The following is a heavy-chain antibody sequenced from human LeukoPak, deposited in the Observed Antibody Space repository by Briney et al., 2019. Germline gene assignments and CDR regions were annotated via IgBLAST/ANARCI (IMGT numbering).Heavy chain of an antibody. CDR2: INHSGST. CDR3: ARGGLWCSSTSCYSWFDP. CDR1: GGSFSGYY. D-gene: IGHD2-2*02. Sequence: SETLSLTCAVYGGSFSGYYRSWIRQPPGKGLEWIGEINHSGSTNYNPSLKSRVTISVDTSKNQFSLKLSSVTAADTAVYYCARGGLWCSSTSCYSWFDPWGQGTLVTVSS. J-gene: IGHJ5*02. V-gene: IGHV4-34*01.